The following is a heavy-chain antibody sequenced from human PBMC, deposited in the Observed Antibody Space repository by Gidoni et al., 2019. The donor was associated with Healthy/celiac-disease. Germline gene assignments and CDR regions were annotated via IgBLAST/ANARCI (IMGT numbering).Heavy chain of an antibody. Sequence: EVQLLESGGGLVQPGGSLRLSCAASGFTFSSYAMSWVRQAPGKGLGWVSAISGSGGSTYYADSVKGRFTISRDNSKNTLYLQMNSLRAEDTAVYYCAKGIGYYYDSSGYFFDYWGQGTLVTVSS. V-gene: IGHV3-23*01. D-gene: IGHD3-22*01. J-gene: IGHJ4*02. CDR2: ISGSGGST. CDR3: AKGIGYYYDSSGYFFDY. CDR1: GFTFSSYA.